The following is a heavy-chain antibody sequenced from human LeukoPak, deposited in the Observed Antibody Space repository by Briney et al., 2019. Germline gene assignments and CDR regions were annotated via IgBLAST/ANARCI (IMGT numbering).Heavy chain of an antibody. D-gene: IGHD1-14*01. CDR1: GFTFSNYN. V-gene: IGHV3-21*01. CDR3: ARDETNGFDS. J-gene: IGHJ5*01. Sequence: GGSLKLSCGASGFTFSNYNMNWVRQAPGEGLEWVSSINSRSTYIFYADSVMGRFTISRDNAKNSLFLQMNSLRAEDTAVYYCARDETNGFDSWGQGTLVTVSS. CDR2: INSRSTYI.